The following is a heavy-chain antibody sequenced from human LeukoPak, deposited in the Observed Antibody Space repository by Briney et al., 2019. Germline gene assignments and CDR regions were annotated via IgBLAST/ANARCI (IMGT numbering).Heavy chain of an antibody. CDR3: ARELGRTTLGWFDP. D-gene: IGHD1-14*01. Sequence: LRLSCAASGFTFSSYEMHWVRQPPGKGLEWIGSIYYSGSTYYNPSLKSRVTISVDTSKNQFSLKLSSVTAADTAVYYCARELGRTTLGWFDPWGQGTLVTVSS. J-gene: IGHJ5*02. CDR2: IYYSGST. CDR1: GFTFSSYE. V-gene: IGHV4-39*07.